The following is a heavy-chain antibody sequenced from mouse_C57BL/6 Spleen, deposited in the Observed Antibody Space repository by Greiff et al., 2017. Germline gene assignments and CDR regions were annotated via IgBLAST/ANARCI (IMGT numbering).Heavy chain of an antibody. V-gene: IGHV1-22*01. CDR3: ARFFYDGYYDYAMDY. D-gene: IGHD2-3*01. CDR2: INPNNGGT. Sequence: EVQLQQSGPELVKPGASVKMSCKASGYTFTDYNMHWVKQSHGKSLEWIGYINPNNGGTSYNQKFKGKATLTVNKSSSTAYMELRSLTSEDSAVYYCARFFYDGYYDYAMDYWGQGTSVTVSS. CDR1: GYTFTDYN. J-gene: IGHJ4*01.